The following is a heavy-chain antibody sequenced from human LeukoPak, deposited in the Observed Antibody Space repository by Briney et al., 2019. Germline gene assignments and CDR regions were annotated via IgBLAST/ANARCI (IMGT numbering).Heavy chain of an antibody. D-gene: IGHD3-22*01. CDR2: IIPIFGTA. Sequence: GASVKVSCKASGGTFSSYAISWVRQAPGQGLEWMGGIIPIFGTANYAQKFQGRVTITTDESTSTAYMELGSLRSEDTAVYYCARGRYYYDSSGYYPRHYFDYWGQGTLVTVSS. V-gene: IGHV1-69*05. CDR1: GGTFSSYA. CDR3: ARGRYYYDSSGYYPRHYFDY. J-gene: IGHJ4*02.